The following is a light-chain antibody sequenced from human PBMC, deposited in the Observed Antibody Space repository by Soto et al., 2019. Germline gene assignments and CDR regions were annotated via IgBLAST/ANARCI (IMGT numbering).Light chain of an antibody. V-gene: IGKV1-39*01. Sequence: DIQMTQSPSSLSASVGDRVTITCRASQIISTYLNWYQQRAGLAPRLLIYAASSLQSGVPPRFSVSGPGTDFTLTISSLQPEDFATNFCQQTYSAPPTFGQGTKVDIK. CDR3: QQTYSAPPT. CDR1: QIISTY. CDR2: AAS. J-gene: IGKJ1*01.